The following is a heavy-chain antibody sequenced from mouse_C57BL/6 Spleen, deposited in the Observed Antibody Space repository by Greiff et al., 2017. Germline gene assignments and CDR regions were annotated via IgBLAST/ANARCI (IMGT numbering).Heavy chain of an antibody. CDR1: GYTFTDYN. Sequence: EVQLQQSGPELVKPGASVKMSCKASGYTFTDYNMHWVKQSHGKSLEWIGYINPNNGGTSYNQKFKGKATLTVNKSSSTAYMELRSLTSEDSAVYYCARAYYYGSSYGYFDVWGTGTTVTVSS. V-gene: IGHV1-22*01. D-gene: IGHD1-1*01. CDR3: ARAYYYGSSYGYFDV. CDR2: INPNNGGT. J-gene: IGHJ1*03.